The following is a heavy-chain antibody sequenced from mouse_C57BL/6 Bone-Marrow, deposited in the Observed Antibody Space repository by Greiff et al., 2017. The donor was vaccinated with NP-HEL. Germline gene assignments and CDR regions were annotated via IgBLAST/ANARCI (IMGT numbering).Heavy chain of an antibody. J-gene: IGHJ3*01. Sequence: EVKLMESGGGLVQPGGSLKLSCAASGFAFSSYWMSWVRRAPGKGLEWIGEINPDSSTINYAPSLKDKFIISRDNAKKTLYLQMSKVRSEDTALYYCARRRWLAYWGQGTLVTVSA. CDR3: ARRRWLAY. CDR1: GFAFSSYW. CDR2: INPDSSTI. V-gene: IGHV4-1*01.